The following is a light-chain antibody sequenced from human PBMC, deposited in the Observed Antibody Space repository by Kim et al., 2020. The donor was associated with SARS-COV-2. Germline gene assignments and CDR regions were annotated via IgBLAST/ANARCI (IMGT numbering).Light chain of an antibody. V-gene: IGKV3-20*01. CDR3: QQYGSSPGT. J-gene: IGKJ1*01. CDR1: QSISNSY. Sequence: SPGERATLSCRASQSISNSYLAWYQQKPGQAPRLLIYGASKRATGIPDRFSGSGSGTDFTLTISRLEPEDFAVYYCQQYGSSPGTFGQGTKVDIK. CDR2: GAS.